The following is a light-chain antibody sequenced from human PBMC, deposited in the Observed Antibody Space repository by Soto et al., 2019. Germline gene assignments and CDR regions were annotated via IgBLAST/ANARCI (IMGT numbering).Light chain of an antibody. Sequence: DIQMTQSPSTLSASVGDRVTITCRASQTISSSVAWYQQKPVKAPKPLIYRASSLESGVPSSFSGSGSGTEFTITISSLQPDNFAPYFCQNMATFGQGTKVEIK. V-gene: IGKV1-5*03. CDR2: RAS. J-gene: IGKJ1*01. CDR3: QNMAT. CDR1: QTISSS.